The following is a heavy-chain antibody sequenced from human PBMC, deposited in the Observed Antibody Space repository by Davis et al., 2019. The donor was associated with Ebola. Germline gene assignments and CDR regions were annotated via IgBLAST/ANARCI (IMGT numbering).Heavy chain of an antibody. J-gene: IGHJ4*02. V-gene: IGHV1-69*13. CDR3: ARGRGRGNVLRYFAPSFDY. CDR1: GGTFSSYA. D-gene: IGHD3-9*01. CDR2: IIPIFGTA. Sequence: SVKVSCKASGGTFSSYAISWVRQAPGQGLEWMGGIIPIFGTANYAQKFQGRVTTTAEESTSTAYMGLSSLSSEDTSGYYCARGRGRGNVLRYFAPSFDYWGQGTLVTVSS.